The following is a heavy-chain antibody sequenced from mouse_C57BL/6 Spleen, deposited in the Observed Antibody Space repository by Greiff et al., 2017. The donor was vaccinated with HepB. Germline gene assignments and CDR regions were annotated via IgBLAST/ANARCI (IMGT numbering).Heavy chain of an antibody. CDR3: ARNLKDWSWFAY. Sequence: QVQLQQSGPELVKPGASVKISCKASGYSFTSYYIHWVKQRPGQGLEWIGWIYPGDGDTNYNGKFKGKATLTADKSSSTAYMQLSSLTSEDSAVYFCARNLKDWSWFAYWGQGTLVTVSA. CDR2: IYPGDGDT. J-gene: IGHJ3*01. CDR1: GYSFTSYY. V-gene: IGHV1S56*01. D-gene: IGHD4-1*01.